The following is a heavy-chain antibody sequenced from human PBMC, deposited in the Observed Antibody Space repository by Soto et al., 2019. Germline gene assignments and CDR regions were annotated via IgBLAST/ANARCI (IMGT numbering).Heavy chain of an antibody. V-gene: IGHV1-2*02. D-gene: IGHD6-13*01. CDR3: ARGLYSSPAYFFDY. Sequence: QVQLVQSGAEVRKPGASVKVSCNVTGYTFSGHYLHWVRQAPGQGLEWMGWINPKSGGTNYAQKFQDRVTMTADTSVSADAMALTSLRYDDTAVFYCARGLYSSPAYFFDYWGQGTLVNVSS. J-gene: IGHJ4*02. CDR2: INPKSGGT. CDR1: GYTFSGHY.